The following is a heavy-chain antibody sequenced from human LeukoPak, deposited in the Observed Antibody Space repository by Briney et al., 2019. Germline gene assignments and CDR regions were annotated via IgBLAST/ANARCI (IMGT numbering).Heavy chain of an antibody. V-gene: IGHV4-30-2*01. CDR1: GGSISSGGYS. D-gene: IGHD3-10*01. J-gene: IGHJ3*02. CDR2: IYHSGST. Sequence: SETLSLTCAVSGGSISSGGYSWSWIRQPPGKGLEWIGYIYHSGSTYYNPSLKSRVTISVDRSKNQFSLKLSSVTVADTAVYYCARADYFGSGRSTNAFDIWGQGTMVTVSS. CDR3: ARADYFGSGRSTNAFDI.